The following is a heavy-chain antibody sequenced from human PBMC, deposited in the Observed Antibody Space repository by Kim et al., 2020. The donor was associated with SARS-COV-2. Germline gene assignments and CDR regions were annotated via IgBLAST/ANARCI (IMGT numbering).Heavy chain of an antibody. Sequence: GGSLRLSCAASGFTFDDYAIHWVRQGPGKGLEWVSLIRGDGKRTYYADSVKGRFTISRDNSKNSIYLQMNSLRTEDTAIYYCAKEQYDCWNGGWFDSWGQGTVVTGSS. CDR1: GFTFDDYA. J-gene: IGHJ5*01. D-gene: IGHD2-21*01. V-gene: IGHV3-43*02. CDR3: AKEQYDCWNGGWFDS. CDR2: IRGDGKRT.